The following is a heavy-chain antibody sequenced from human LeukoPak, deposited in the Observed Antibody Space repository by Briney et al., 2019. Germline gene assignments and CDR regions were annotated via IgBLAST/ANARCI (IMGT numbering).Heavy chain of an antibody. V-gene: IGHV3-21*01. Sequence: GGSLRLSCAASGFTFSTYSLNWVRQAQGRGLEWVSSISTSGSYIYYADSVKGRFTISRDNAKSSLYLQMNSLTAEDTAVYYCARPLSRSSQAYCFDYWGQGTLVTVSS. CDR2: ISTSGSYI. CDR3: ARPLSRSSQAYCFDY. CDR1: GFTFSTYS. D-gene: IGHD2-21*01. J-gene: IGHJ4*02.